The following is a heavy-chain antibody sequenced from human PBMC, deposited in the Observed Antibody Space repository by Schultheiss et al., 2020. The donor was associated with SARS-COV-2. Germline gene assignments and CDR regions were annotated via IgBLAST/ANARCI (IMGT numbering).Heavy chain of an antibody. J-gene: IGHJ4*02. CDR3: ARLVVTTWDY. CDR2: IYYGGST. Sequence: SETLSLTCTVSGGSISSYYWSWIRQPPGKGLEWIGYIYYGGSTNYNPSLKSRVTISVDTSKNQFSLKLSSVTAADTAVYYCARLVVTTWDYWGQGTLVTVSS. V-gene: IGHV4-59*08. CDR1: GGSISSYY. D-gene: IGHD2-21*02.